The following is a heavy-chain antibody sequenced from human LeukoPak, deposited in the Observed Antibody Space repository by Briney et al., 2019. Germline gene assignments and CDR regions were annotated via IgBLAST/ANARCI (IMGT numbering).Heavy chain of an antibody. CDR3: AREGGGWYNY. D-gene: IGHD6-19*01. CDR1: GFTFSSYS. CDR2: ISSSSSTI. V-gene: IGHV3-48*01. J-gene: IGHJ4*02. Sequence: GGSLRLSCAASGFTFSSYSMNWVRQAPGKGLEWVSYISSSSSTIYYAGSVKGRFTISRDNAKNSLYLQMNSLRAEDTAVYYCAREGGGWYNYWGQGTLVTVSS.